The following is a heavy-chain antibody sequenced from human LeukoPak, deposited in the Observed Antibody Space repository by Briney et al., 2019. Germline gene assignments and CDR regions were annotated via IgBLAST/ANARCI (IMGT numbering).Heavy chain of an antibody. CDR2: ISASGGNT. CDR1: GFTFIKYA. D-gene: IGHD3-10*01. J-gene: IGHJ4*02. V-gene: IGHV3-23*01. Sequence: GGSLRLSCAASGFTFIKYAMSWVRQVPGKGLEWVSAISASGGNTHYADSVKGRFTISRDNSQNTLSLQMNSLGAEDTAVYYCAKSALPRVLLWFGELLAGNFDYWGQGTLVTVSS. CDR3: AKSALPRVLLWFGELLAGNFDY.